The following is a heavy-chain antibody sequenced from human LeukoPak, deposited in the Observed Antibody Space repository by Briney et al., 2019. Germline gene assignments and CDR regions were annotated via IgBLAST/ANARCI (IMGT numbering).Heavy chain of an antibody. D-gene: IGHD3-3*01. Sequence: GGSLRLSCAASGFTFGSYGIYWVRQGPGKGLEWVANIKPGGNEKYYVDSVKGRFTISRDNVKSSLYPQMNSLRAEDTAIYYCATFRFLGTWGQGTMVTVSP. CDR1: GFTFGSYG. V-gene: IGHV3-7*03. CDR3: ATFRFLGT. J-gene: IGHJ3*01. CDR2: IKPGGNEK.